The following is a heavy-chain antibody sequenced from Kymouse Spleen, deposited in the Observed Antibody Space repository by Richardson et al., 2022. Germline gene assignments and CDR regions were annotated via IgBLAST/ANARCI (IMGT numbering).Heavy chain of an antibody. CDR3: ARGRTVTTGYFDY. CDR2: INHSGST. V-gene: IGHV4-34*01. J-gene: IGHJ4*02. D-gene: IGHD4-11,IGHD4-11*01. Sequence: QVQLQQWGAGLLKPSETLSLTCAVYGGSFSGYYWSWIRQPPGKGLEWIGEINHSGSTNYNPSLKSRVTISVDTSKNQFSLKLSSVTAADTAVYYCARGRTVTTGYFDYWGQGTLVTVSS. CDR1: GGSFSGYY.